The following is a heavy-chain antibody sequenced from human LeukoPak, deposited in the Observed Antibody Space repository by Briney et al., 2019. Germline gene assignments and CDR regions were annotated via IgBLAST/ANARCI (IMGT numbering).Heavy chain of an antibody. Sequence: SETLSLTCTVSGYSISSGYYWGWIRQPPGKGLEWIGSIYHSGRTFYNPSLKSRVTISVDTSKNQFSLKLTSVTAADTAVYYCAREVAGTPWGDYYYMDVWGKGTTVTISS. D-gene: IGHD6-19*01. CDR3: AREVAGTPWGDYYYMDV. V-gene: IGHV4-38-2*02. CDR2: IYHSGRT. J-gene: IGHJ6*03. CDR1: GYSISSGYY.